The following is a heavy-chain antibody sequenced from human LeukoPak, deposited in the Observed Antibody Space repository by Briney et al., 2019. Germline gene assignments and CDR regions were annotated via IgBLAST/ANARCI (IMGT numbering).Heavy chain of an antibody. V-gene: IGHV3-21*01. CDR1: GFTFSSYS. J-gene: IGHJ4*02. Sequence: GGSLRLSCAASGFTFSSYSMNWVRQAPGKGLEWVSSISSSSSYIYYADSVKGRFTISRDNAKNSLYLQMNSLRAEDTAVYYCARDEGFTAMVTSFFDYWGQGTLVTVSS. CDR3: ARDEGFTAMVTSFFDY. CDR2: ISSSSSYI. D-gene: IGHD5-18*01.